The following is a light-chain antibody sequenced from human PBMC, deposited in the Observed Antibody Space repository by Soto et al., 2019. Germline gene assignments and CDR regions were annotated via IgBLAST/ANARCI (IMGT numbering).Light chain of an antibody. J-gene: IGKJ5*01. CDR2: GAS. V-gene: IGKV3-15*01. CDR1: QDVRIN. Sequence: EVVMTQSPATLSVSPGERATLSCRTSQDVRINLAWYQQKPGQAPRLLIHGASTRATGVPVRFSGSWSGTEFTLTITSLQSGDSAVYYCHQYHYWPPITFGQGTRLEIK. CDR3: HQYHYWPPIT.